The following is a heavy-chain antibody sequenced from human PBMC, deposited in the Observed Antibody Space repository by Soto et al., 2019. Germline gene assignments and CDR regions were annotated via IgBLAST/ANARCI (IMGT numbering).Heavy chain of an antibody. V-gene: IGHV4-39*02. CDR2: IYYGGSP. J-gene: IGHJ5*02. CDR1: GDSVTRSRYY. D-gene: IGHD3-22*01. CDR3: ATEGGVVDANWFGP. Sequence: QLQLQESGPGLVKPSETLSLTCTVSGDSVTRSRYYWGWIRQPPGKGLEWIGSIYYGGSPYYNPSLKSRITISIDTSKNQFSLNMNSMTAADTAVYYYATEGGVVDANWFGPWGQGTLVTVSA.